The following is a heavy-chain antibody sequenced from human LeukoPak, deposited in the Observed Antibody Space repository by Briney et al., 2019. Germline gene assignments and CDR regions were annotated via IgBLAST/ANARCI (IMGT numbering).Heavy chain of an antibody. CDR3: ARASGPYGSGSYYTAPFDY. CDR2: IIPIFGTA. CDR1: GGTFSSYA. Sequence: SVKVSCKASGGTFSSYAISWVRQAPGQGLEWMGGIIPIFGTASYAQKFQGRVTITADKSTSTAYMELSSLRSEDTAVYYCARASGPYGSGSYYTAPFDYWGQGTLVTVSS. D-gene: IGHD3-10*01. V-gene: IGHV1-69*06. J-gene: IGHJ4*02.